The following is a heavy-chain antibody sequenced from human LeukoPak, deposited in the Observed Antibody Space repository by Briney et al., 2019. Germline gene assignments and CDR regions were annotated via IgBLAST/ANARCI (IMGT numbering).Heavy chain of an antibody. CDR3: AKDFWSGYYPNC. CDR2: SGSGGST. J-gene: IGHJ4*02. Sequence: GGSLRLSCAASGFTFSSYAMSWVRQAPGKGLEWVSGSGSGGSTYYADSVKGRFTISRDNSKNTLYLQMNSLRAEDTAVCYCAKDFWSGYYPNCWGQGTLVTVSS. V-gene: IGHV3-23*01. CDR1: GFTFSSYA. D-gene: IGHD3-3*01.